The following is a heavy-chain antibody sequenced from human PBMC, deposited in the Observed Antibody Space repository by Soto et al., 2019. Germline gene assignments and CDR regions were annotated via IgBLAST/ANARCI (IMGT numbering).Heavy chain of an antibody. Sequence: QVQLQESGPGLVKPSETLSLTCTVSGGSISSYYWSWIRQPAGKGLEWIGRIYTSGSTNYNPSLKSRVTMSVDTSKNQFSLKLSSVTAADTAVYYCARSTKVDVVVAATSFDYWGQGTLVTVSS. CDR2: IYTSGST. D-gene: IGHD2-15*01. CDR1: GGSISSYY. J-gene: IGHJ4*02. V-gene: IGHV4-4*07. CDR3: ARSTKVDVVVAATSFDY.